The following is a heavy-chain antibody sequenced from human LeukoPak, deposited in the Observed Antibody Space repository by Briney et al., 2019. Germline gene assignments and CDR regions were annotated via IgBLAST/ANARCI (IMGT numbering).Heavy chain of an antibody. Sequence: GGSLRLSCAASGFTFSSYSMNWVRQAPGKWLEWVSDIGSSSSTIYYADSVKGRFTISRDNAKNSLYLQMNSLRAEDTAVYYCARAGMRVYYYYMDVWGKGTTVTVSS. V-gene: IGHV3-48*01. J-gene: IGHJ6*03. CDR1: GFTFSSYS. D-gene: IGHD6-6*01. CDR3: ARAGMRVYYYYMDV. CDR2: IGSSSSTI.